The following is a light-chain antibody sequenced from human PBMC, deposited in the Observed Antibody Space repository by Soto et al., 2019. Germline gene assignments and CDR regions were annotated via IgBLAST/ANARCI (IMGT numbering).Light chain of an antibody. V-gene: IGKV3-20*01. Sequence: EIVLTQSPGTLSLSPGERVTLSCRASQTLSSNFLAWYQQRPGQAPSLLIYGAANRATGVPDRFSGGGSGTDFTLTISRLEPEDFAVYYCQQYGSTPYTFGQGTILEIK. CDR1: QTLSSNF. CDR2: GAA. J-gene: IGKJ2*01. CDR3: QQYGSTPYT.